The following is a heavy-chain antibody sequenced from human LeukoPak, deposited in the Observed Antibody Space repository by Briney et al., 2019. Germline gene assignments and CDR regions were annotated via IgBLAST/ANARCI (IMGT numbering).Heavy chain of an antibody. CDR3: ARRVVGATIDAFDI. J-gene: IGHJ3*02. D-gene: IGHD1-26*01. CDR2: IYYSGST. Sequence: SQTLSLTCTVSGGSIGSGSYYWGWIRQPPGKGLEWIGSIYYSGSTYYNPSLKSRVTIFVDTSKNQFSLKLSSVTGANTAVYYCARRVVGATIDAFDIWGQGTMVTVSS. V-gene: IGHV4-39*01. CDR1: GGSIGSGSYY.